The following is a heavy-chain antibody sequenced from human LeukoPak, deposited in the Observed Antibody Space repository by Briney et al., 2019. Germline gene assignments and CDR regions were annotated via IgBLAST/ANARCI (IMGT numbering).Heavy chain of an antibody. CDR1: GFIFGNHA. Sequence: PGGSLRLSCAASGFIFGNHAMHWVRQTPGKGPEWLAVIWYDGSKKYYADSVKGRFTISRDNSQNILWLEMNRLRAEDTAVYYCARGTYYYDSSGYYPYYFDYWGQGTLVTVSS. D-gene: IGHD3-22*01. V-gene: IGHV3-33*01. CDR2: IWYDGSKK. J-gene: IGHJ4*02. CDR3: ARGTYYYDSSGYYPYYFDY.